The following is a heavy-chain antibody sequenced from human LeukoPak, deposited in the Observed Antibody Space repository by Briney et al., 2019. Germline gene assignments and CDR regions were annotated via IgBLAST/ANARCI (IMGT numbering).Heavy chain of an antibody. CDR1: GFTVSSNY. D-gene: IGHD6-13*01. Sequence: GGSLRLSCAASGFTVSSNYMSWVRQAPGKGLEWVSVIYSGGSTYYADSVKGRFTISRDNSKNTLYLQMNSLRAEDTAVYYCARGLSSSWPNDYWGQGTLVTVSS. CDR3: ARGLSSSWPNDY. J-gene: IGHJ4*02. V-gene: IGHV3-66*01. CDR2: IYSGGST.